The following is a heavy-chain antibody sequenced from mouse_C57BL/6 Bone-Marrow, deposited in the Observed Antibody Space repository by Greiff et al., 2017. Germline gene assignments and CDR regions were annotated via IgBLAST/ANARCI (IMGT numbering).Heavy chain of an antibody. CDR3: ARNLYGSSPPWSCDV. CDR2: INPNYGTT. J-gene: IGHJ1*03. V-gene: IGHV1-39*01. CDR1: GYSFTDYN. D-gene: IGHD1-1*01. Sequence: LEESGPELVKPGASVKISCKASGYSFTDYNMNWVKQSNGKSLEWIGVINPNYGTTSYNQKFKGKATLTVDQSSSTAYMQLNSLTSEDSAVYYCARNLYGSSPPWSCDVWGTGTTVTVSS.